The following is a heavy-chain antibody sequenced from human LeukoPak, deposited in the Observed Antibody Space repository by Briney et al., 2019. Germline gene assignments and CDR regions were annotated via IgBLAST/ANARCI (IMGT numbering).Heavy chain of an antibody. V-gene: IGHV1-69*05. CDR2: IIPILGTA. D-gene: IGHD3-22*01. J-gene: IGHJ4*02. Sequence: GASVKVSCKASGGTFSSYAISWVRQAPGQGLEWMGGIIPILGTANYAQKFQARVTITTDESTSTVCMELSSLRSEDTAVYYCARAARTYYDSSGYQAQNYWGQGTLVTVSS. CDR3: ARAARTYYDSSGYQAQNY. CDR1: GGTFSSYA.